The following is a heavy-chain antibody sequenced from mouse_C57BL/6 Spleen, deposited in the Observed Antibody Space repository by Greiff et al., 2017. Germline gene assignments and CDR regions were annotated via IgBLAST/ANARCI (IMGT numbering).Heavy chain of an antibody. J-gene: IGHJ4*01. CDR2: IYPGSGNT. Sequence: QVQLQQSGPELVKPGASVKISCKASGYSFTSYYIHWVKQRPGQGLEWIGWIYPGSGNTKYNEKFKGKATLTADTSSSTAYMQLSSLTSEDSAVYYCARGDYGNYDAMDYWGQGTSVTVSS. CDR1: GYSFTSYY. CDR3: ARGDYGNYDAMDY. V-gene: IGHV1-66*01. D-gene: IGHD2-1*01.